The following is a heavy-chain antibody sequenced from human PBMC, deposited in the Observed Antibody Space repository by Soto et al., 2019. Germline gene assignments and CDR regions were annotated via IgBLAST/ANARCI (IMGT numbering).Heavy chain of an antibody. J-gene: IGHJ6*02. CDR2: IKSKTDGGTT. Sequence: GGSLRLSCAASGFTFSNAWMSWVRQAPGKGLEWVGRIKSKTDGGTTDYAAPVKGRFTISRDDSKNTLYLQMNSLKTEDTAVYYCTTDPANRSYYYGMDVWGQGTTVTVSS. V-gene: IGHV3-15*01. D-gene: IGHD2-15*01. CDR1: GFTFSNAW. CDR3: TTDPANRSYYYGMDV.